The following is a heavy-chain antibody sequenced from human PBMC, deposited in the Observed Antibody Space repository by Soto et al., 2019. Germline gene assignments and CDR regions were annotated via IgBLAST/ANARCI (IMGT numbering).Heavy chain of an antibody. CDR2: ISDSGARA. CDR3: ARDRTGANFDY. V-gene: IGHV3-23*01. J-gene: IGHJ4*02. Sequence: ESGGGLVQPGGSLRLSCAASGFTFSSYAMNWVRQAPGKGLEWVSGISEGISDSGARAWYADSVKGRFTISRDNSKNTLYLQMNSLRAEDTAVYYCARDRTGANFDYCGQGTLVTVSS. CDR1: GFTFSSYA. D-gene: IGHD7-27*01.